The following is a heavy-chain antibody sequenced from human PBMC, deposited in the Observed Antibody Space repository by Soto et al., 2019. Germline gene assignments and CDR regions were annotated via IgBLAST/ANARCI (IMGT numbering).Heavy chain of an antibody. CDR1: GLTFSSYS. V-gene: IGHV3-21*01. J-gene: IGHJ4*01. D-gene: IGHD3-3*01. CDR3: ATGSNTIILRRTGIGY. Sequence: EVQLVETGGVLGKPGGSLRLSCVASGLTFSSYSMLWVRQAPGEGLEWVSYLSISSNYIHYADSVKCRFTVSRDNAKNSLYLQMNGLRSEETAVYSCATGSNTIILRRTGIGYWGHITEVIVS. CDR2: LSISSNYI.